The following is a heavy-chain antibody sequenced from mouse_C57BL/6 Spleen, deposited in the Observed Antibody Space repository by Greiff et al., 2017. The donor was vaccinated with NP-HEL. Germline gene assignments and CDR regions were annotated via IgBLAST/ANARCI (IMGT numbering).Heavy chain of an antibody. CDR3: ARSDGSSFYYAMDY. Sequence: QVQLQQSGAELVRPGTSVKVSCKASGYAFTNYLIEWVKQRPGQGLEWIGVINPGSGGPNYNEKFKGKATLTADKSSSTAYMQLSSLTSEDSAVYFCARSDGSSFYYAMDYWGQGTSVTVSS. CDR2: INPGSGGP. CDR1: GYAFTNYL. D-gene: IGHD1-1*01. V-gene: IGHV1-54*01. J-gene: IGHJ4*01.